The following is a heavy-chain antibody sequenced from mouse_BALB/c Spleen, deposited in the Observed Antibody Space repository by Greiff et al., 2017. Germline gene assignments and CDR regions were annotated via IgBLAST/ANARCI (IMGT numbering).Heavy chain of an antibody. J-gene: IGHJ4*01. D-gene: IGHD2-1*01. Sequence: QVQLKQSGAELMKPGASVKISCKATGYTFSSYWMNWVKQRPEQGLEWIGRIDPYDSETHYNQKFKDKAILTVDKSSSTAYMQLSSLTSEDSAVYYCARGKDGNYAMDYWGQGTSVTVSS. CDR2: IDPYDSET. CDR3: ARGKDGNYAMDY. V-gene: IGHV1S126*01. CDR1: GYTFSSYW.